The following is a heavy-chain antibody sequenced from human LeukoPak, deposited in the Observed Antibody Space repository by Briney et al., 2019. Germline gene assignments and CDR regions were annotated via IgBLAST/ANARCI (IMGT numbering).Heavy chain of an antibody. V-gene: IGHV3-23*01. J-gene: IGHJ4*02. Sequence: PGGSLRLSCEASGFTFSNYAMNWVRQAPGKGLEWVSSISDSGGNTYYADSVKGRFTISRDNAKNSLYLQMNSLRAEDTAVYYCAREKVGAVFDYWGQGTLVTVSS. CDR1: GFTFSNYA. CDR2: ISDSGGNT. CDR3: AREKVGAVFDY. D-gene: IGHD1-26*01.